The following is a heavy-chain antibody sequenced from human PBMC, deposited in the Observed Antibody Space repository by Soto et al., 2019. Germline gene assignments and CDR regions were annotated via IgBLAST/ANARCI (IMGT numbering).Heavy chain of an antibody. CDR2: ISSSSTI. CDR1: GFTFSSYS. J-gene: IGHJ4*02. V-gene: IGHV3-48*02. Sequence: EVQLVESGGGLVQPGGSLRLSCAASGFTFSSYSMNWVRQAPGKGLEWVSYISSSSTIYYADSVKGRFTISRDNAKNSLYLQMNSLRDEDTAVYYCARGGPYGISWKLDYWGQGTLVTVSS. CDR3: ARGGPYGISWKLDY. D-gene: IGHD6-6*01.